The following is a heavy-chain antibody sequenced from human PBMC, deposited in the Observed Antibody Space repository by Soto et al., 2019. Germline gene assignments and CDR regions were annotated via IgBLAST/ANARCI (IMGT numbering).Heavy chain of an antibody. Sequence: GASVKVSCKASGGSFSSYAISWVRQAPGQGLEWMGGIIPIFGTANYAQKFQGRVTITADKSTSTAYMELSSLRSEDTAVYYCARGSGGNIVVVVAASARYYYGMDVWGQGTTVTVSS. CDR3: ARGSGGNIVVVVAASARYYYGMDV. CDR1: GGSFSSYA. CDR2: IIPIFGTA. V-gene: IGHV1-69*06. D-gene: IGHD2-15*01. J-gene: IGHJ6*02.